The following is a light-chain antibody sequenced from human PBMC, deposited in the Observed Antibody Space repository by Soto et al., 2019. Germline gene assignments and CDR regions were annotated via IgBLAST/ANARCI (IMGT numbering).Light chain of an antibody. CDR1: QSISSW. V-gene: IGKV1-5*01. J-gene: IGKJ3*01. CDR3: QQHESVPFT. CDR2: DAS. Sequence: DIQMTQSPSTLSASVGDRVTITCRASQSISSWLAWYQQKPGKAPKLLIYDASSLESGVPSRFSGSGSGTEFTLTISSLQPDDFATYYCQQHESVPFTFGPGTKVDIK.